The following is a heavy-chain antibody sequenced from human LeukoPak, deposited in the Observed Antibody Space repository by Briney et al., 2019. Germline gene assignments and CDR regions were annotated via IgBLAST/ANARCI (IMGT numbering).Heavy chain of an antibody. CDR1: GGSISSYY. CDR3: ARDRDDSSGSDAFDI. Sequence: SETLSLTCTVSGGSISSYYWSWIRQPPGKGLEWIGYIYYSGSTNYNPSLKSRVTISVDTSKNQFSLKLSSVTAADTAVYYCARDRDDSSGSDAFDIWGQGTMVTVSS. V-gene: IGHV4-59*01. J-gene: IGHJ3*02. D-gene: IGHD3-22*01. CDR2: IYYSGST.